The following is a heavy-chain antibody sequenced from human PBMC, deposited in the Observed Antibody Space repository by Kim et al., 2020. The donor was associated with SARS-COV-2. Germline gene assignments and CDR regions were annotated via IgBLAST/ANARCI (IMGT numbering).Heavy chain of an antibody. V-gene: IGHV4-39*07. D-gene: IGHD3-9*01. Sequence: SETLSLTCTVSGGSISSSSYYWGWIRQPPGKGLEWIGSIYYSGSTYYNPSLKSRVTISVDTSKNQFSLKLSSVTAADTAVYYCAREDYDILTGYYPSDPFWGQGTLVTVSS. CDR1: GGSISSSSYY. J-gene: IGHJ4*02. CDR3: AREDYDILTGYYPSDPF. CDR2: IYYSGST.